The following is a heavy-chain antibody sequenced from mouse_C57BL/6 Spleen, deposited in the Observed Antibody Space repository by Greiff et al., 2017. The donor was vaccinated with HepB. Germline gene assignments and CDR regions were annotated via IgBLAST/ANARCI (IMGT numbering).Heavy chain of an antibody. CDR3: AKAGNYAMDY. Sequence: VQRVESGPGLVQPSQSLSITCTVSGFSLTSYGVHWVRQPPGKGLEWLGVIWSGGSTDYNAAFISRLSISKDNSKSQVFFKMNSLQADDTAIYYCAKAGNYAMDYWGQGTSVTVSS. D-gene: IGHD4-1*01. CDR2: IWSGGST. CDR1: GFSLTSYG. J-gene: IGHJ4*01. V-gene: IGHV2-4*01.